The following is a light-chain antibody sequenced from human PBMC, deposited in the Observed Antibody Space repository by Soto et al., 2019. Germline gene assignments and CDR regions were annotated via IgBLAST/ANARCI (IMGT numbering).Light chain of an antibody. CDR3: AVWDGSLSRPV. V-gene: IGLV1-47*01. CDR2: RNN. CDR1: SSNIGGND. Sequence: QSVLTQPPSVSGNPGQRVNISCSGSSSNIGGNDVYWYQQLPGTAPKLHIYRNNQRPSGVPDRFSGSKSGTSASLAISGLRSDDEADYSCAVWDGSLSRPVFGGGTKLTV. J-gene: IGLJ2*01.